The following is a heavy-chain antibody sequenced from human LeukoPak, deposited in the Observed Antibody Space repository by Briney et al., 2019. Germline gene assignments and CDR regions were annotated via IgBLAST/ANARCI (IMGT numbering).Heavy chain of an antibody. V-gene: IGHV3-30*04. CDR2: ISYDGSNK. CDR3: ARVTGYMIEDYFDY. D-gene: IGHD3-22*01. J-gene: IGHJ4*02. Sequence: GGSLRLSCAASGFTFSNYAMHWVRQAPGKGLEWVTLISYDGSNKYYADSVKGRFTISRDNSKNTLYLQMNSLRAEDTAVYYCARVTGYMIEDYFDYWGQGTLVTVSS. CDR1: GFTFSNYA.